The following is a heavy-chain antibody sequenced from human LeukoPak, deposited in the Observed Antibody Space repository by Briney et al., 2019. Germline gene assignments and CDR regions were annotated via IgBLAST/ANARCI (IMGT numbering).Heavy chain of an antibody. CDR1: GFTFSNAW. CDR2: ITDSGRTI. D-gene: IGHD2-21*02. J-gene: IGHJ6*03. CDR3: ARGEVVTASLPDYFYYYMDV. Sequence: GGSLRLSCAASGFTFSNAWMSWVRQAPGKGLEWVSYITDSGRTIYYADSVKGRFTISRDNAKNSLFLQMNSLRAEDTAVYYCARGEVVTASLPDYFYYYMDVWGKGTTVTISS. V-gene: IGHV3-11*04.